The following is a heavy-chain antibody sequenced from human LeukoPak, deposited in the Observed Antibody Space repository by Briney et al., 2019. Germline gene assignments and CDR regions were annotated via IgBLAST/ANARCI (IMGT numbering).Heavy chain of an antibody. CDR1: GGSVSSGSYY. J-gene: IGHJ4*02. V-gene: IGHV4-61*01. CDR3: ARRARGSYFDY. Sequence: SETLSLTCTVSGGSVSSGSYYWSWIRQPPGKGLEWIGYIYYSGSTNYNPSLKSRVTISVDTSKNQFSLKLSSVTAADTAVYYCARRARGSYFDYWGQGILVTVSS. CDR2: IYYSGST. D-gene: IGHD1-26*01.